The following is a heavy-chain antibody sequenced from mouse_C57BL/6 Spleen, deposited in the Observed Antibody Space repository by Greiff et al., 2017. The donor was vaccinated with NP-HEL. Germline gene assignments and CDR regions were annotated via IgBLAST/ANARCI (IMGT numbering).Heavy chain of an antibody. J-gene: IGHJ3*01. Sequence: VQLQQSGTVLARPGASVKMSCKTSGYTFTSYWMHWVNQRPGQGLEWIGAIYPGNSDTSYNQKFKGKAKLTAVTSASTAYMELSSLTNEDSAVYYCTREVAYYSNYGGFAYWGQGTLVTVSA. CDR3: TREVAYYSNYGGFAY. CDR2: IYPGNSDT. D-gene: IGHD2-5*01. CDR1: GYTFTSYW. V-gene: IGHV1-5*01.